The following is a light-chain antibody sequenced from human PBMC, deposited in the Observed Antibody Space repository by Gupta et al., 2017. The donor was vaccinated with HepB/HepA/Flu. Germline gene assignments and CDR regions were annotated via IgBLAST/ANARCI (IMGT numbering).Light chain of an antibody. V-gene: IGKV4-1*01. Sequence: DIGMTQSPDSLAMSLGERATNNCKSSQSVLFRSSNKNYLAWYQQKPGQPPKVLIYWSSTREPGVPDRFSGSGAGTDFTLTISSLQAEDVAVYYCQQYCSTPFTFGPGTKVDIK. J-gene: IGKJ3*01. CDR3: QQYCSTPFT. CDR1: QSVLFRSSNKNY. CDR2: WSS.